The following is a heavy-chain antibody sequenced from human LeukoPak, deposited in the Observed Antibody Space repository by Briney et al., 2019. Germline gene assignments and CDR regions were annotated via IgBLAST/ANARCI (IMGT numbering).Heavy chain of an antibody. J-gene: IGHJ4*02. D-gene: IGHD3-22*01. V-gene: IGHV4-38-2*01. CDR1: GYSISSAYY. CDR3: AGQHDSNGYYFY. Sequence: PSETLSLTCAVSGYSISSAYYWGWIRQPPGKGLEWIGSIYHSGSTYYNPSLKSRVTISVDTSKNRFSLKVTSVAAADTAVYYCAGQHDSNGYYFYWGQGTLVTVSS. CDR2: IYHSGST.